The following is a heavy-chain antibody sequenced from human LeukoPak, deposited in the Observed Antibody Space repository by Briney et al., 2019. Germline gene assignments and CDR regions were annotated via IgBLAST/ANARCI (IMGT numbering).Heavy chain of an antibody. Sequence: GGSLRLSCAASGFTFTIFGLNWVRQAPGEGPEWVSYIDARSGITYYADPVQGRFTISRDDARESVFLQMDGLRVDDTAVYYCARTYDFGRGPPGDAFDNWGPGTWVIVSA. CDR2: IDARSGIT. J-gene: IGHJ3*02. V-gene: IGHV3-48*01. CDR1: GFTFTIFG. D-gene: IGHD3-3*01. CDR3: ARTYDFGRGPPGDAFDN.